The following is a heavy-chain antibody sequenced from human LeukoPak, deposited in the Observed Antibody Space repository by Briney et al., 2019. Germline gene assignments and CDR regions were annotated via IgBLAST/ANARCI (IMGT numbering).Heavy chain of an antibody. D-gene: IGHD4-4*01. CDR1: GFTFSSYA. J-gene: IGHJ4*02. CDR2: ISYDGSNK. CDR3: ARGGGPTVTTGSDY. Sequence: GRSLRLSCAASGFTFSSYAMHWVRQAPGKGLEWVAVISYDGSNKYYADSVKGRFIISRDNSKNTLYLQMNSLRAEDTAVYYCARGGGPTVTTGSDYWGQGTLVTVSS. V-gene: IGHV3-30-3*01.